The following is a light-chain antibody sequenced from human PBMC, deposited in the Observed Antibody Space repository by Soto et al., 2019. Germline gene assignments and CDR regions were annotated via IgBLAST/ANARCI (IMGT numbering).Light chain of an antibody. J-gene: IGKJ5*01. CDR1: QSVSNNY. CDR2: GAS. V-gene: IGKV3D-20*02. Sequence: EIVLTHSPGTLSLSPGEIATLSCRASQSVSNNYLAWYQQKPGQAPRLLIYGASNRATGIPDRFNGSGSGTEFTLTISSLQSEDVAVYYCQQRYNWPSITFGQGTRLEIK. CDR3: QQRYNWPSIT.